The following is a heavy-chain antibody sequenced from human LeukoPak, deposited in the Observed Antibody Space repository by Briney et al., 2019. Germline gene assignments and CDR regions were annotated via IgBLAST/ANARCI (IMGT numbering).Heavy chain of an antibody. J-gene: IGHJ4*02. D-gene: IGHD3-10*01. Sequence: GESLKISCKGSGYTFSTYWIGWVRQMPGKGLEWMGIIYPGDSNTRYSPSFQGQVTISADKSISTAYPQWSSLKASDTAMYYCARHGSGSHDYWGQGTLVTVSS. CDR1: GYTFSTYW. CDR2: IYPGDSNT. CDR3: ARHGSGSHDY. V-gene: IGHV5-51*01.